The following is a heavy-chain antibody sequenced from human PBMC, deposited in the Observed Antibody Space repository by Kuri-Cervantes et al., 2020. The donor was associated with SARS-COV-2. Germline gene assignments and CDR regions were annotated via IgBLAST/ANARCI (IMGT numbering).Heavy chain of an antibody. V-gene: IGHV4-61*08. CDR1: GGSLTSGDYF. CDR2: IYYSGST. Sequence: SETLSLTCNVSGGSLTSGDYFWTWIRQPPGKGLEWIGYIYYSGSTNYNPSLKSRVTISVDTSKNQFSLKLSSVTAADTTVYYCARVMSTSSIAARPRPYYFDYWGQGTLVTVSS. J-gene: IGHJ4*02. D-gene: IGHD6-6*01. CDR3: ARVMSTSSIAARPRPYYFDY.